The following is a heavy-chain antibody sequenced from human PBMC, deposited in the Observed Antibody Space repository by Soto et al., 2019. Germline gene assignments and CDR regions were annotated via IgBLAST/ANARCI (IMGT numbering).Heavy chain of an antibody. J-gene: IGHJ6*02. Sequence: ASVKVSCKASGYTFTSYGISWVRQAPGQGLEWMGWISAYNGNTNYAQKLQGRATMTTDTSTSTAYMELRSLRSDDTAVYYCARDRYYGSGSPISLHYYYGMDVWGQGTTVTVSS. CDR3: ARDRYYGSGSPISLHYYYGMDV. CDR1: GYTFTSYG. V-gene: IGHV1-18*01. CDR2: ISAYNGNT. D-gene: IGHD3-10*01.